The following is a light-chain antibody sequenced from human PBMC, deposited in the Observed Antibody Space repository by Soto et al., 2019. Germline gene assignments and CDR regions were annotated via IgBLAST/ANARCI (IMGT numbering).Light chain of an antibody. J-gene: IGKJ4*01. Sequence: EIVLTQSPATLSLSPGERATLSCRASQSINWHLAWYRQKPGLAPRLLIYDASNRATGIPARFSGSGSGTDFTLTISSLEPEDFGVYYCQQRSNWPPVTFGGGTKVEIK. CDR2: DAS. CDR3: QQRSNWPPVT. V-gene: IGKV3-11*01. CDR1: QSINWH.